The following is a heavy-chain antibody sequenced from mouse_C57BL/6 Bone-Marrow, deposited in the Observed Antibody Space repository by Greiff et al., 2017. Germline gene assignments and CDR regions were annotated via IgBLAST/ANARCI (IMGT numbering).Heavy chain of an antibody. V-gene: IGHV5-4*01. CDR3: ARTCFDY. CDR2: ISDGGSYT. CDR1: GFTFSSYA. Sequence: DVLLVESGGGLVKPGGSLKLSCAASGFTFSSYAMSWVRQTPEKRLEWVATISDGGSYTYYPDNVKGRFTISRDNAKNNLYLQMSHLKSEDTAMYYCARTCFDYWGQGTTLTVSS. J-gene: IGHJ2*01.